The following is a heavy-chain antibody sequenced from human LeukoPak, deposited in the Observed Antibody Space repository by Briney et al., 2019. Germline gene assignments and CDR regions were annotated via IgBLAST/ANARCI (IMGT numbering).Heavy chain of an antibody. D-gene: IGHD6-13*01. V-gene: IGHV4-38-2*01. J-gene: IGHJ4*02. CDR1: GYSISSGYY. CDR2: IYHSGST. Sequence: SETLSLTCAVSGYSISSGYYWGWIRQPPGKGLEWIGSIYHSGSTYYNPSLKSRVTISVDTSKNQFSLKLSFVTAADTAVYYCARSVAAAVYFDYWGQGTLVTVSS. CDR3: ARSVAAAVYFDY.